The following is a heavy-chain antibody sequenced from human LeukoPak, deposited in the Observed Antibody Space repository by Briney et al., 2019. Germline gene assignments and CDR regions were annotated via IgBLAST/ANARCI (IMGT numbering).Heavy chain of an antibody. CDR3: ARGVGRWQQLVPIQH. D-gene: IGHD6-13*01. CDR1: GGSISSYY. CDR2: IYYSGST. J-gene: IGHJ1*01. V-gene: IGHV4-59*01. Sequence: SETLSLTCTVSGGSISSYYWSWIRQPPGKGLEWIGYIYYSGSTNYNPSLKSRVTISVDTSKNQFSLKLSSVTAADTAVYYCARGVGRWQQLVPIQHWGQGTLVTVSS.